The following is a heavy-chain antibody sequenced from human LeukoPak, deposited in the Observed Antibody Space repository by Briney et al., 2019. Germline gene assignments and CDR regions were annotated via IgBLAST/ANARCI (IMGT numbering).Heavy chain of an antibody. V-gene: IGHV1-46*01. D-gene: IGHD2/OR15-2a*01. CDR1: GYTFTTYY. J-gene: IGHJ4*02. CDR2: INPSSGST. Sequence: WASVKVSCKASGYTFTTYYIHWVRQAPGQGLEWMGVINPSSGSTSYAQKFQGRVTMTRDMSTSTVYMQLSSLRSEDTAVYYCARKAILAYFFDYWGQGTLVTVSS. CDR3: ARKAILAYFFDY.